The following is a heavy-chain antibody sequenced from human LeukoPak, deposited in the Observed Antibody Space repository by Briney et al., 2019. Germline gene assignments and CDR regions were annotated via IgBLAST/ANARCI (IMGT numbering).Heavy chain of an antibody. CDR3: ARDRSRYFDY. Sequence: ASLMVSCKASGYTFTGYYIHWVRQAPGQGLEWMGWINPNNGGTDYAQKFQGRVTMTRDTSLSTVYMDLRRLRSDDTAVYYCARDRSRYFDYWGQGTLVTVSS. J-gene: IGHJ4*02. CDR1: GYTFTGYY. D-gene: IGHD2-2*01. CDR2: INPNNGGT. V-gene: IGHV1-2*02.